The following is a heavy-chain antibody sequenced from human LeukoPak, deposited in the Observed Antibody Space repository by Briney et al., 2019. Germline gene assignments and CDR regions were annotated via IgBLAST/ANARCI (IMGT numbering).Heavy chain of an antibody. CDR2: IYHSGST. J-gene: IGHJ4*02. CDR3: ARGGVGWTFDY. D-gene: IGHD6-19*01. V-gene: IGHV4-38-2*02. CDR1: GYSISSGYY. Sequence: SETLSLTCHVSGYSISSGYYWGWIRQPPGKGLEWIGSIYHSGSTYYNPFLKSRVTISVDTSKNQFSLKLSSVTAADTAVYYCARGGVGWTFDYWGQGTLVTVSS.